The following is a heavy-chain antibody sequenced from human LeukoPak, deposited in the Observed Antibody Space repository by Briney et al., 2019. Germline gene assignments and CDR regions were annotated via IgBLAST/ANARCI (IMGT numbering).Heavy chain of an antibody. V-gene: IGHV3-7*01. CDR3: ARQETSSYNGAFDI. J-gene: IGHJ3*02. CDR1: GLIFSSYW. D-gene: IGHD1-26*01. Sequence: GGSLRLSCEASGLIFSSYWMSWVRQAPGKELEWVANIKKDGSEMYYVDSVKGRFTISRDNAKNSLYLQMNSLRADDTAVYHCARQETSSYNGAFDIWGQGTMVTVSS. CDR2: IKKDGSEM.